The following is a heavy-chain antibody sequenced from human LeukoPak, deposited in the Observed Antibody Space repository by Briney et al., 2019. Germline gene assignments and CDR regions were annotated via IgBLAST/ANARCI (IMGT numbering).Heavy chain of an antibody. Sequence: KNGESLKISCKGSGYSFTDSWIGWVRQMPGKGLEWMGIIYPVDSDTRYSPSFQGQVTMSVDKSISIAYLQWSSLKASDTAMYYCARRRGSGWNFFDYWGQGTLVTVSS. J-gene: IGHJ4*02. CDR3: ARRRGSGWNFFDY. D-gene: IGHD6-19*01. CDR2: IYPVDSDT. V-gene: IGHV5-51*01. CDR1: GYSFTDSW.